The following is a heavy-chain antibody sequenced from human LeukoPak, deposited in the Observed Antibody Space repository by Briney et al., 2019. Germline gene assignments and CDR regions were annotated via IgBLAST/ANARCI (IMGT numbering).Heavy chain of an antibody. D-gene: IGHD3-9*01. Sequence: ASVKVSCKASGYTFTGYYMHWVRQAPGQGLEWMGWINPNSGGTNYAQKFQGRVTMTRDTSISTAYMELSRLRSDDTAVYYCARARLRYFDWLSNQYNWFDPWGQGTLVTVSS. J-gene: IGHJ5*02. CDR1: GYTFTGYY. CDR2: INPNSGGT. V-gene: IGHV1-2*02. CDR3: ARARLRYFDWLSNQYNWFDP.